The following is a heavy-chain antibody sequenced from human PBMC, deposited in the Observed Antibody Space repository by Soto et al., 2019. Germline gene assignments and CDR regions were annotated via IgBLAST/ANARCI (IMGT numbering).Heavy chain of an antibody. V-gene: IGHV3-72*01. CDR3: VREGFFTLDF. CDR2: TRNKGESYTT. CDR1: GFNIRDHY. Sequence: EVQLVESGGGLVQPGGSQRLSCAASGFNIRDHYMDWVRQAPGKGLEWVGLTRNKGESYTTEHAASVKGRFVISRDDSKNSVYLQMNSLKTEDTAVYYCVREGFFTLDFWGQGTLVTVSS. J-gene: IGHJ4*02.